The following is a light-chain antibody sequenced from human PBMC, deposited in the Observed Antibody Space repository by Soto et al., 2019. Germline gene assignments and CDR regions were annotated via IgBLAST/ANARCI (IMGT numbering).Light chain of an antibody. CDR1: QSVSSN. Sequence: EIVMTQSPATLSVSPGARATLSCRASQSVSSNLAWYQQKPGQAPRLLIYGASTRATGIPARFSGSGSGTELTITISSLQSEDFEVYYCQQYNNWPRTFGQGTKVDIK. V-gene: IGKV3-15*01. CDR3: QQYNNWPRT. CDR2: GAS. J-gene: IGKJ1*01.